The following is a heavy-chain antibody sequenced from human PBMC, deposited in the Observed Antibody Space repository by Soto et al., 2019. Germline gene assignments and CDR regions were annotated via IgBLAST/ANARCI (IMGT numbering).Heavy chain of an antibody. Sequence: GGSLRLSCAASGFTFNGAWMNWVRQAPGKGLEWVGRVKSKVDGGSIDYAAPVRGRFTISRDDSRNTVDLQMNSLSAEDSAMYSCSADLPDWGADAFDYWGQGTLVTVSS. J-gene: IGHJ4*02. D-gene: IGHD3-16*01. CDR1: GFTFNGAW. CDR3: SADLPDWGADAFDY. V-gene: IGHV3-15*07. CDR2: VKSKVDGGSI.